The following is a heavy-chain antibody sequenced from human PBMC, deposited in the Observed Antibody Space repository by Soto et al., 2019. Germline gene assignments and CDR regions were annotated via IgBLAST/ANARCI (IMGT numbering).Heavy chain of an antibody. CDR1: GGSFSGYY. Sequence: QVQLQQWGAGLLKPSETLSLTCAVYGGSFSGYYWSWISLPPGKGLEWIGEINHSGSTNYNPSLKSRVTISVDTSKNQFSLKLSSVTAADTAVYYCARGGYYYGSGSYRRFDPWGQGTLVTVSS. V-gene: IGHV4-34*01. CDR2: INHSGST. CDR3: ARGGYYYGSGSYRRFDP. J-gene: IGHJ5*02. D-gene: IGHD3-10*01.